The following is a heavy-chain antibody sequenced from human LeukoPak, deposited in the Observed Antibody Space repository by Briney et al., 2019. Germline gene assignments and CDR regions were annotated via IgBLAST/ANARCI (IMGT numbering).Heavy chain of an antibody. D-gene: IGHD6-19*01. V-gene: IGHV3-23*01. Sequence: GGSLRLSCAASGFTFSSYAMSWVRQAPGKGLEWVSAISGSSGSTYYADSVKGRFTISRDNSKNTLYLQMNSLRAEDTAVYYCAKHQSSPYSSGWYPFDYWGQGTLVTVSS. J-gene: IGHJ4*02. CDR1: GFTFSSYA. CDR3: AKHQSSPYSSGWYPFDY. CDR2: ISGSSGST.